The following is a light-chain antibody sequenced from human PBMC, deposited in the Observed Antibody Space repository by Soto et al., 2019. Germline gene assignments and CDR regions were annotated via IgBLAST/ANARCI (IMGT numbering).Light chain of an antibody. CDR2: DAS. Sequence: DIQMTQSPSTLSASVGDRVTITCRASQSISSWLAWYQQKPGKAPKLLIYDASSLESGVPSRFSGSGSGTEFTLTISGLQPDDFATYYCQQYNNWPLTFGGGTKVETK. J-gene: IGKJ4*01. CDR3: QQYNNWPLT. V-gene: IGKV1-5*01. CDR1: QSISSW.